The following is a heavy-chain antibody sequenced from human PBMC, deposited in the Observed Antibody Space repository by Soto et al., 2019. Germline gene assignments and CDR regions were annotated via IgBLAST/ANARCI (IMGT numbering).Heavy chain of an antibody. CDR2: IYYSGST. D-gene: IGHD4-17*01. CDR1: GGSISSGGYY. J-gene: IGHJ5*02. Sequence: PSETLSLTCTVSGGSISSGGYYWSWIRQHPGKGLEWIGYIYYSGSTYYNPSLKSRVTISVDTSKNQFSLKLSSVTAADTAVYYCAREVLATVVTPYNWFDPWGQGTLVTVSS. V-gene: IGHV4-31*03. CDR3: AREVLATVVTPYNWFDP.